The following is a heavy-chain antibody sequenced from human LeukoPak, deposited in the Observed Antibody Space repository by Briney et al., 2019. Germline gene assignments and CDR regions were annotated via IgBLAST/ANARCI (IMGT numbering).Heavy chain of an antibody. CDR2: IYTSGST. D-gene: IGHD2-21*02. V-gene: IGHV4-4*09. Sequence: PSETLSLTCTVSGGSISSYYWSWIRQPPGKGLEWIGYIYTSGSTNHNPSLKSRVTVSVDTSKNQFSLKLSSVTAADTAVYYCAREVRYCGGDCYLFFDIWGQGTMVTVSS. CDR1: GGSISSYY. CDR3: AREVRYCGGDCYLFFDI. J-gene: IGHJ3*02.